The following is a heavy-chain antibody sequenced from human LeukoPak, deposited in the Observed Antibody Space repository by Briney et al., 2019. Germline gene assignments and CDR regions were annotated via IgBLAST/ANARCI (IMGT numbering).Heavy chain of an antibody. J-gene: IGHJ5*02. V-gene: IGHV1-2*06. CDR3: ARELQLDDCTRINCYQPMVDP. CDR1: GYTFTDYH. CDR2: INPQSGDT. D-gene: IGHD2-8*01. Sequence: ASVKVSCKASGYTFTDYHMHWVRQAPGQGFEWMGRINPQSGDTKYAQNLQGRVTMTRDTSISTAYMDLSSLRSDDTAVYYCARELQLDDCTRINCYQPMVDPWGQGTLVTVSS.